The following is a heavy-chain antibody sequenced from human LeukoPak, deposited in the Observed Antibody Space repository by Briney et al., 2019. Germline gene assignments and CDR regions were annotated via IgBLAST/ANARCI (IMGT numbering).Heavy chain of an antibody. V-gene: IGHV4-39*02. Sequence: PPETLSLTCTVSGGSISSSSYYWGWIRQPPGKGLEWIGSIYYSGSTYYNPSLKSRVTISVDTSKNQFSLKLSSVTAADTAVYYCATDLHYGSGSRYMDVWGKGTTVTVSS. D-gene: IGHD3-10*01. CDR3: ATDLHYGSGSRYMDV. J-gene: IGHJ6*03. CDR1: GGSISSSSYY. CDR2: IYYSGST.